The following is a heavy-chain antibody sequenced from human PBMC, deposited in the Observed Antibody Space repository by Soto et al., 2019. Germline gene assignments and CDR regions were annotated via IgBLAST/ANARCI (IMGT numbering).Heavy chain of an antibody. V-gene: IGHV3-21*01. J-gene: IGHJ3*02. Sequence: GGSLRLSCAASGFTFSSYSMNWVRPAPGKGLEWVSSISSSSSYIYYADSVKGRFTISRDNAKNSLYLQMNSLRAEDTAVYYCARNMHIVVVTARSAFDIWGQGTMVTVSS. CDR1: GFTFSSYS. D-gene: IGHD2-21*02. CDR3: ARNMHIVVVTARSAFDI. CDR2: ISSSSSYI.